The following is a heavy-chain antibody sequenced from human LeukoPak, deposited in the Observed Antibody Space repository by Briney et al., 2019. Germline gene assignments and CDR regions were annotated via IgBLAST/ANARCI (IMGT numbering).Heavy chain of an antibody. Sequence: SETLSLTCAVYGGSFSGYYWSWIRQPPGKGLEWIGEINHSGSTNYNPSLKSRVTISVDTSKNQFSLKLSSVTAADTAVYYCARGRRYYDSGSYYHSIDYWGQGTLVTVSS. CDR1: GGSFSGYY. J-gene: IGHJ4*02. CDR2: INHSGST. CDR3: ARGRRYYDSGSYYHSIDY. D-gene: IGHD3-10*01. V-gene: IGHV4-34*01.